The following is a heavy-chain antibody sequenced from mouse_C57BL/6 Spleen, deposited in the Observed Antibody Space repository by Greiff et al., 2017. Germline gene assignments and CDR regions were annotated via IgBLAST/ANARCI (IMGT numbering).Heavy chain of an antibody. Sequence: EVMLVESGGGLVKPGGSLKLSCAASGFTFSDYGMHWVRQAPDKGLEWVAYISSGSSTIYYADTVKGRFTISRDNAKNTLFLQMTSLRSEDTAMYYCARPYYYGSSYAMDYWGQGTSVTVSS. D-gene: IGHD1-1*01. J-gene: IGHJ4*01. CDR3: ARPYYYGSSYAMDY. V-gene: IGHV5-17*01. CDR1: GFTFSDYG. CDR2: ISSGSSTI.